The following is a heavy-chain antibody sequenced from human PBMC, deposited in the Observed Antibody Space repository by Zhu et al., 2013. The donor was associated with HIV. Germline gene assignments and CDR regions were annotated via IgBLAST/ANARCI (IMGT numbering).Heavy chain of an antibody. CDR2: IIPIFGTA. J-gene: IGHJ6*02. D-gene: IGHD6-13*01. V-gene: IGHV1-69*01. CDR3: ARDPHPSSWYSNYYYGMDV. Sequence: QVQLVQSGAEVKKPGSSVKVSCKASGGTFSSYAISWVRQAPGQGLEWMGGIIPIFGTANYAQKFQGRVTITADESTSTAYMELSSLRSEDTAVYYCARDPHPSSWYSNYYYGMDVWGQGTTVTVSS. CDR1: GGTFSSYA.